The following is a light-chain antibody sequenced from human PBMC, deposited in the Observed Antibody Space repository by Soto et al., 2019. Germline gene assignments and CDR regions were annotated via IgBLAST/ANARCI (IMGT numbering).Light chain of an antibody. V-gene: IGKV3-20*01. CDR1: QSASSNY. CDR3: QQYGRSPPLI. Sequence: EIVLTQSPGTLSLSPGERATLSCRASQSASSNYLAWYQQKPGQAPRLLIYAASTRVTGIPDRFSGSGSGTDFTLTISRLEPEDFAVYYCQQYGRSPPLIFGGGTKVEIK. CDR2: AAS. J-gene: IGKJ4*01.